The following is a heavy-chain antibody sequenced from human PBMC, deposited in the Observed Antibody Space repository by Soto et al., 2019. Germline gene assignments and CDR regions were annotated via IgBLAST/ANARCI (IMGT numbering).Heavy chain of an antibody. CDR1: GFTFDDYA. D-gene: IGHD3-22*01. CDR3: AKGRSGYCLNYFDY. CDR2: ISWNSGSI. J-gene: IGHJ4*02. Sequence: EVQLVESGGGLVQPGRSLRLSCAASGFTFDDYAMHWVRQAPGKGLEWVSGISWNSGSIGYADSVKGRFTISRDNAKNALYLQMNSLRAEDTALYYCAKGRSGYCLNYFDYWGQGTLVTVSS. V-gene: IGHV3-9*01.